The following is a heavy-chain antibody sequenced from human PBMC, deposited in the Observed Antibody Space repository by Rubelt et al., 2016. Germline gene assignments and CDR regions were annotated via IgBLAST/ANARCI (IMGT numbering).Heavy chain of an antibody. CDR2: ISSVGDYI. J-gene: IGHJ3*02. D-gene: IGHD3-10*01. CDR1: GFTFSIYR. Sequence: EIQLVESGGGLVKPGGSLRLSCAASGFTFSIYRMKWVRQAPGKGLEWVSSISSVGDYIYYADSVRGRFTISRDNAKNSLYQQMNSLRAEDTAVYYCARGLKGRDSPLDAFDIWGQGTMVTVSS. CDR3: ARGLKGRDSPLDAFDI. V-gene: IGHV3-21*02.